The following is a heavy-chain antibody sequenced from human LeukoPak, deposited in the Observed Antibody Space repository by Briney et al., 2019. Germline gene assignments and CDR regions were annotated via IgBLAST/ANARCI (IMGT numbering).Heavy chain of an antibody. V-gene: IGHV5-51*03. CDR2: IYPGDSDT. CDR1: GYSFATYW. Sequence: GESVKISCKGSGYSFATYWIGWVRQMPGKGLQWMGIIYPGDSDTGYSPSFQGQVTISADKSINTAYLQWNSLKASDAAIYYCARGMLSDYWGQGTLVTVSP. J-gene: IGHJ4*02. CDR3: ARGMLSDY. D-gene: IGHD2-8*01.